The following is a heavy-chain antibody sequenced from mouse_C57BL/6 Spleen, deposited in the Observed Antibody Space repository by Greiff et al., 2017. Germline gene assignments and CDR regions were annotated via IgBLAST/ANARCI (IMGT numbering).Heavy chain of an antibody. CDR1: GYTFTSYW. Sequence: EVQLQQSGTVLARPGASVKMSCKTSGYTFTSYWMHWVKQRPGQGLEWIGAIYPGNSDTSYNQKFKGKAKLTAVTSASTAYMELSSLTNEDSAVYYCTREDYYGSSYGAYWGQGTLVTVSA. CDR2: IYPGNSDT. CDR3: TREDYYGSSYGAY. J-gene: IGHJ3*01. D-gene: IGHD1-1*01. V-gene: IGHV1-5*01.